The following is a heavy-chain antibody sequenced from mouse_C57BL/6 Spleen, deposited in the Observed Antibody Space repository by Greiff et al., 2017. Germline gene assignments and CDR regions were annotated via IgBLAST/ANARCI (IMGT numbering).Heavy chain of an antibody. D-gene: IGHD2-5*01. CDR3: ARADSNYFYAMDY. V-gene: IGHV5-4*03. J-gene: IGHJ4*01. CDR1: GFTFSSYA. CDR2: ISDGGSYT. Sequence: EVKVVESGGGLVKPGGSLKLSCAASGFTFSSYAMSWVRQTPEKRLEWVATISDGGSYTYYPDNVKGRFTISRDNAKNNLYLQMSHLKSEDTAMYYCARADSNYFYAMDYWGQGTSVTVSS.